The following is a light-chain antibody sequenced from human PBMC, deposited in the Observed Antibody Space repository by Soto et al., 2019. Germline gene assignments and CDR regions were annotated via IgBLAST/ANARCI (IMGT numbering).Light chain of an antibody. V-gene: IGKV1-39*01. Sequence: DIQMTQSPSCLSASVGDIVTITCRASQSISNYLNWYQQKPGKAPKLLIYAASTLQGGVPSRFSGSGSGTDFTLTISSLQPEDFATYYCQKSYSTPINFGQGTRLEIK. J-gene: IGKJ5*01. CDR3: QKSYSTPIN. CDR2: AAS. CDR1: QSISNY.